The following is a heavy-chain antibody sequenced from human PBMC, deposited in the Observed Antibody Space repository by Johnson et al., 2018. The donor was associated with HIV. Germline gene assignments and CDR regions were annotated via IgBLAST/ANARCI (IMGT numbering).Heavy chain of an antibody. Sequence: EMQLVESGGGVVRPGGSLRLSCVASGFTFDDYGMSWVRQAPGKGLEWVSGINWNGGSTAYADSVRGRFTISRDNSKNTLYLQMNSLRAEDTAVYYCASGIAVAGTLLDAFDIWGQGTVVIVSS. CDR3: ASGIAVAGTLLDAFDI. CDR2: INWNGGST. D-gene: IGHD6-19*01. V-gene: IGHV3-20*04. CDR1: GFTFDDYG. J-gene: IGHJ3*02.